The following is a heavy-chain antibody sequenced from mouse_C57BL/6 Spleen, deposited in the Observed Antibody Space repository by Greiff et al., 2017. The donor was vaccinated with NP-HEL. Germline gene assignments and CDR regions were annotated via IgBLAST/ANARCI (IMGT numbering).Heavy chain of an antibody. D-gene: IGHD6-2*01. CDR3: AILVHV. CDR2: IYPGDGDT. Sequence: VQLQESGPELVKPGASVKISCKASGYAFRSSWMNWVKQRPGKGLEWIGRIYPGDGDTNYNGKFKGKATLTADKSSSTAYMQLSSLTSEDSAVYFCAILVHVWGTGTTVTVSS. J-gene: IGHJ1*03. CDR1: GYAFRSSW. V-gene: IGHV1-82*01.